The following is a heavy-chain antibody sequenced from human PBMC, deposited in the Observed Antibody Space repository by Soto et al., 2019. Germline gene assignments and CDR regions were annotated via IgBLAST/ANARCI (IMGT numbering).Heavy chain of an antibody. CDR2: VHHSGTT. V-gene: IGHV4-4*02. CDR3: ARGVSYRWVY. J-gene: IGHJ4*02. D-gene: IGHD3-16*02. Sequence: LXLTCAVSCGSGNTDYWWSWVRQPPGKGLEWIGEVHHSGTTNYIQSLTSRLTMSVDKSGNQVSLELPSVAAADTAVYYCARGVSYRWVYWGQGTLVTASS. CDR1: CGSGNTDYW.